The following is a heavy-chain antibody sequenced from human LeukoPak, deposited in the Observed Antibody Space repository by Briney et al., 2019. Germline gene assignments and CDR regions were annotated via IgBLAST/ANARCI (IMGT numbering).Heavy chain of an antibody. J-gene: IGHJ3*02. CDR3: ARASLGHYYDSSGTVNDAFDI. D-gene: IGHD3-22*01. V-gene: IGHV3-30*04. CDR1: GFTFSSYA. CDR2: ISYDGSNK. Sequence: PGGSLRLSCAASGFTFSSYAMHWVRQAPGKGLEWVAVISYDGSNKYYADSVKGRFTISRDNSKNTLYLQMNSLRAEDTAVYYCARASLGHYYDSSGTVNDAFDIWGQGTMVTVSS.